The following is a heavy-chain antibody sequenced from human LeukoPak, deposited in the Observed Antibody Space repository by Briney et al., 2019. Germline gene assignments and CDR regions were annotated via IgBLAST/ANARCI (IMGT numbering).Heavy chain of an antibody. V-gene: IGHV4-34*01. Sequence: SETLSLTCAVYGGSFSGYYWSWSRQPAGKGLEWIGEINHSGSTNYNPSLKSRVTISVDTSKNQFSLKLSSVTAADTAVYYCATSSSGYYYLDYWGQGTLVTVSS. J-gene: IGHJ4*02. CDR3: ATSSSGYYYLDY. CDR2: INHSGST. D-gene: IGHD3-22*01. CDR1: GGSFSGYY.